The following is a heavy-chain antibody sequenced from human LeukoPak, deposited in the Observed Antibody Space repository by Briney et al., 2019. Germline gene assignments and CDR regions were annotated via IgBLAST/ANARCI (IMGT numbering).Heavy chain of an antibody. CDR3: AVTPEGLDI. J-gene: IGHJ3*02. Sequence: GGSLRLSCAASGFSFSTYSMHWVRQAPGKGLEWVADISYDGTTKYYADSVKGRFSISRDNSKNTLDLQMNSLRAEDTAVYYCAVTPEGLDIWGQGTMVTVSS. CDR1: GFSFSTYS. D-gene: IGHD1-14*01. V-gene: IGHV3-30*03. CDR2: ISYDGTTK.